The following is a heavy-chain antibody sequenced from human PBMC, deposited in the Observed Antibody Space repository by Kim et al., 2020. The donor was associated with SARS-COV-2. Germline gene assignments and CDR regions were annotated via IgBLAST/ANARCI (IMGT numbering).Heavy chain of an antibody. Sequence: KSYADSVEGRFTISRDNSKNTLYLQMNSLRAEDTAVYYCATELYYGSGIHYWGQGTLVTVSS. CDR2: K. D-gene: IGHD3-10*01. V-gene: IGHV3-33*01. CDR3: ATELYYGSGIHY. J-gene: IGHJ4*02.